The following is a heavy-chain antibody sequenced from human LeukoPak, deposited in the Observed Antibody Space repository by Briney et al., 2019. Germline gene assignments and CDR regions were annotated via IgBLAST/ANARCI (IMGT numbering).Heavy chain of an antibody. Sequence: GESLKISCQGPGYSFSTYWIGWVRQVPGKGLGWMGTIYPGDSDTRYSPSFRSEDSISADKSISTAYLQWSSLKASDTAMYYCARGNRYNFGSIDYWGQGTLVTVSS. CDR3: ARGNRYNFGSIDY. CDR1: GYSFSTYW. CDR2: IYPGDSDT. J-gene: IGHJ4*02. D-gene: IGHD1-1*01. V-gene: IGHV5-51*01.